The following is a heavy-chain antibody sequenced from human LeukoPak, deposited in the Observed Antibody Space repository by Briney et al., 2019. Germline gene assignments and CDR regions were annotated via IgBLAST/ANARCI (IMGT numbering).Heavy chain of an antibody. D-gene: IGHD5-24*01. Sequence: GGSLRLSCAASGFTFSSYAMSWVRQAPGKGLEWVSAISGSGGSTYYADSVKGRFTISRDNSKNTLYLQMNSLRAEDTAIYYYAKEYPGRDAYRPFDFWGQGTLVTVSS. V-gene: IGHV3-23*01. J-gene: IGHJ4*02. CDR3: AKEYPGRDAYRPFDF. CDR2: ISGSGGST. CDR1: GFTFSSYA.